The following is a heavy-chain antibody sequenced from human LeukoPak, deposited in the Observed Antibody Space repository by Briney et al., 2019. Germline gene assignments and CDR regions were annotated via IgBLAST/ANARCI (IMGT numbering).Heavy chain of an antibody. Sequence: GGSLRLSCAASGFTSSDYYMSWIRQAPGKGLEWVGNINQHGSDKYYGDSVKGRFTISRDNAKNSLFLQMNSLRAEDTAVYYCARDIRPFDVWGQGTMVTVSS. CDR1: GFTSSDYY. CDR2: INQHGSDK. V-gene: IGHV3-7*01. CDR3: ARDIRPFDV. D-gene: IGHD3-16*01. J-gene: IGHJ3*01.